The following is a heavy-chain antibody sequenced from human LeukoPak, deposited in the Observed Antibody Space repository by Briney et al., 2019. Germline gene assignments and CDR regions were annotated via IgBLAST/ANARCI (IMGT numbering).Heavy chain of an antibody. CDR2: ISSSSSYI. D-gene: IGHD3-9*01. Sequence: GGSLRLSCAASGFTFSSYSMNWVRQAPGKGLEWVSSISSSSSYIYYADSVKGRFTISRDNAKNSLYLQMNSLRAEDTAVYYCARVVTPYYDILTGYYSHDAFDIWGQGTMVTVSS. V-gene: IGHV3-21*01. CDR3: ARVVTPYYDILTGYYSHDAFDI. CDR1: GFTFSSYS. J-gene: IGHJ3*02.